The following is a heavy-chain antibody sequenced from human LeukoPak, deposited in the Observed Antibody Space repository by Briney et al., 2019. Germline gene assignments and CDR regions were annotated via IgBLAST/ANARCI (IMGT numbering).Heavy chain of an antibody. J-gene: IGHJ6*02. CDR1: GFTFDDYA. CDR2: ISWDGGST. CDR3: AKGFGISPQHRGGSGPRYFDWATTAYYYYYYGMDV. D-gene: IGHD3-9*01. V-gene: IGHV3-43D*03. Sequence: GGSLRLSCAASGFTFDDYAMHWVRQSPGKGLEWVSLISWDGGSTYYADSVKGRFTISRDSSKNSLYLQMNSLRAEDTALYYCAKGFGISPQHRGGSGPRYFDWATTAYYYYYYGMDVWGQGTTVTVSS.